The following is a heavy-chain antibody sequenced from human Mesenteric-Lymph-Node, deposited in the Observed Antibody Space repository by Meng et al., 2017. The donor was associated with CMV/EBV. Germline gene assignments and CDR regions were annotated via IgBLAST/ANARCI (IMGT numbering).Heavy chain of an antibody. J-gene: IGHJ4*02. V-gene: IGHV3-48*03. CDR3: ARAWYSGNSDLGF. Sequence: GESLKISCTASGFSFRSYEMNWVRQAPGKGLEWVTYIGTSGSPIYYADSVRGRFTISRDNARNSLYLQMNSLRAEDAAVYYCARAWYSGNSDLGFWGQGTVVTVSS. D-gene: IGHD4-23*01. CDR2: IGTSGSPI. CDR1: GFSFRSYE.